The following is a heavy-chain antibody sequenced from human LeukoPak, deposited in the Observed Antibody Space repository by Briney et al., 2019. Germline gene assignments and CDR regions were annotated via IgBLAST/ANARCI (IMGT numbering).Heavy chain of an antibody. Sequence: KPSETLSLTCTVSGGSISSSIYYWVWIRQPPGKGLEWIANIYYSGSAYYNPSLKSRVTISVDTSKNLFSLKLRSVTAADTAVYYCAAIGDIVLVPAIPDYWGQGTLVTVSS. CDR3: AAIGDIVLVPAIPDY. V-gene: IGHV4-39*07. CDR1: GGSISSSIYY. CDR2: IYYSGSA. J-gene: IGHJ4*02. D-gene: IGHD2-2*01.